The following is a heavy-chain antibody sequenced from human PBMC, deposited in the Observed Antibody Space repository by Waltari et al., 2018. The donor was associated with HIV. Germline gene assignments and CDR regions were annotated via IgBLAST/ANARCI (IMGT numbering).Heavy chain of an antibody. D-gene: IGHD2-8*01. CDR3: AKDRGSDGGVGSAFDP. V-gene: IGHV3-30*18. CDR2: ISYDGSNK. Sequence: QVQLVESGGGVVQPGRSLTLSCAASGFTFSSYGIHWVRQAPGKGLEWVAVISYDGSNKYYADSVKGRFTISRDNSKNTLYLQMNSLRAEDTAVYYCAKDRGSDGGVGSAFDPWGQGTLVTVSS. CDR1: GFTFSSYG. J-gene: IGHJ5*02.